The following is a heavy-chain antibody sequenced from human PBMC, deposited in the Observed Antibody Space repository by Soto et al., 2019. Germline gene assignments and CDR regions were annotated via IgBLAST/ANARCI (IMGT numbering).Heavy chain of an antibody. CDR2: INHSGST. V-gene: IGHV4-34*01. J-gene: IGHJ3*02. Sequence: QVQLQQWGAGLLKPSETLSLTCAVYGGSFSGYYWSWIRQPPGKGLEWIGEINHSGSTNYNPSLKSRVTISVDTSKNQFSLKLSSVTAADTAVYYCARGREYQLRYFDWYRDDAFDIWGQGTMVTVSS. D-gene: IGHD3-9*01. CDR3: ARGREYQLRYFDWYRDDAFDI. CDR1: GGSFSGYY.